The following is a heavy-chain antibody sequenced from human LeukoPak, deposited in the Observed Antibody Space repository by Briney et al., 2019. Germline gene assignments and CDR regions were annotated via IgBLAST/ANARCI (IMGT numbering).Heavy chain of an antibody. Sequence: SETLSLTCSVSGGSISSSSYYWGWIRQPPGKGLEWIGTIYYSGSPYVNPSLKSRVTMSVDTSKNQFSLKLSSVAAADTAVYYCTRNPTGGYYYFDYWGQGMLVTVSS. CDR3: TRNPTGGYYYFDY. CDR2: IYYSGSP. D-gene: IGHD2-8*02. J-gene: IGHJ4*02. V-gene: IGHV4-39*03. CDR1: GGSISSSSYY.